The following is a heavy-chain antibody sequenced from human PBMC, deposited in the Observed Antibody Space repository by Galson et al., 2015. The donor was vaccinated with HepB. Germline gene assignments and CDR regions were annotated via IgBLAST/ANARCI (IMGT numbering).Heavy chain of an antibody. CDR1: GFTFSSYA. Sequence: SLRLSCAASGFTFSSYAMHWVRQAPGKGLEWVAVISYDGSNKYYADSVKGRFTISRDNSKNTLYLQMNSLRAEDTAVYYCARELSSSSWSYYYYGMDVWGQGTTVTVSS. CDR3: ARELSSSSWSYYYYGMDV. D-gene: IGHD6-13*01. CDR2: ISYDGSNK. V-gene: IGHV3-30*04. J-gene: IGHJ6*02.